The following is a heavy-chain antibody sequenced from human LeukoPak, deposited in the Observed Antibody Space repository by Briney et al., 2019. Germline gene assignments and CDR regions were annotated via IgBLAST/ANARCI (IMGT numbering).Heavy chain of an antibody. CDR1: GFTFSSYG. CDR3: ARDRQLWFDP. V-gene: IGHV3-33*01. CDR2: IWYDGSNK. Sequence: GRSLRLSCAASGFTFSSYGMHWVRQAPGKRLEWVAVIWYDGSNKYYADSVKGRFTISRDNSKNTLYLQMNSLRAEDTAVYYCARDRQLWFDPWGQGTLVTVSS. J-gene: IGHJ5*02. D-gene: IGHD1-1*01.